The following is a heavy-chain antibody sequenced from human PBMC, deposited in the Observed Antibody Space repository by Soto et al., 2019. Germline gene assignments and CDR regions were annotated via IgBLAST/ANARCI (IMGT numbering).Heavy chain of an antibody. J-gene: IGHJ4*02. D-gene: IGHD6-13*01. CDR1: GYTFTSYD. V-gene: IGHV1-8*02. CDR2: MNPNSGNT. CDR3: ARGRSEYSSSWQPPDFDY. Sequence: ASVKVSCKASGYTFTSYDINWVRQATGQGLEWMGWMNPNSGNTGYAQKFQGRVTMTRNTSISTAYMELSSLRSEDTAVYYCARGRSEYSSSWQPPDFDYWGQGTLVTVSS.